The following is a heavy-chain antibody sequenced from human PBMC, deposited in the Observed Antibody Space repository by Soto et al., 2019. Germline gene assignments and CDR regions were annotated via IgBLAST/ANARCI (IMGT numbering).Heavy chain of an antibody. Sequence: SETLSLTCTVSGASISNYYWSWIRQPPGKGLEWIGYIYYSGSTNYNPSLKSRVTMSLDTSKNQFSLKLNSVTAADTAVYYCARGAEYSGYYFDFWAQGALVTVSS. CDR1: GASISNYY. J-gene: IGHJ4*02. CDR3: ARGAEYSGYYFDF. V-gene: IGHV4-59*01. D-gene: IGHD5-12*01. CDR2: IYYSGST.